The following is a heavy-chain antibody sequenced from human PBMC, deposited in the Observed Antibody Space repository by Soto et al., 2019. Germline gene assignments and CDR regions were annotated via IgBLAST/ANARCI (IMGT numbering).Heavy chain of an antibody. CDR3: ARPENPWFGELWYFDY. CDR1: GFTFSSYA. D-gene: IGHD3-10*01. V-gene: IGHV3-30-3*01. Sequence: GGSLRLSCAASGFTFSSYAMHWVRQAPGKGLEWVAVISYDGSNKYYADSVKGRFTISRDNSKNTLYLQMNSLRAEDTAVYYCARPENPWFGELWYFDYWGQGTLVTVSS. CDR2: ISYDGSNK. J-gene: IGHJ4*02.